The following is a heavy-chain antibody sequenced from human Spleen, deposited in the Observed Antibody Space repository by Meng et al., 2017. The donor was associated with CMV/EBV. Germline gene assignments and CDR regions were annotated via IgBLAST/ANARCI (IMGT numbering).Heavy chain of an antibody. CDR3: ARAGAAVTTNFDF. Sequence: QIQLVQSGSELRRPGASVKVSCKASGYNFDIYGITWVRQAPGQGLEWVGWVGAENGDTNYGQKFQGRVTVTADTFTNTAYMEMRSLRSDDSAMYYCARAGAAVTTNFDFWGQGTLVTVSS. CDR2: VGAENGDT. V-gene: IGHV1-18*01. CDR1: GYNFDIYG. D-gene: IGHD4-17*01. J-gene: IGHJ4*02.